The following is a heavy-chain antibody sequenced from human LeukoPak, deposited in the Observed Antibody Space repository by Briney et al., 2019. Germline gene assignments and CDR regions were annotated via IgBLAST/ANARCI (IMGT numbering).Heavy chain of an antibody. D-gene: IGHD6-19*01. J-gene: IGHJ4*02. CDR1: GDSISSTNYY. CDR3: ASLAVAGLSEGY. CDR2: IYYSGST. V-gene: IGHV4-39*01. Sequence: SETLSLTCTVSGDSISSTNYYWDWIRQPPGKGLEWIASIYYSGSTYYNPSLKSRVTISVDTSRNQFSLKLSSVTAADTAVYYCASLAVAGLSEGYWGQGTLVIVSS.